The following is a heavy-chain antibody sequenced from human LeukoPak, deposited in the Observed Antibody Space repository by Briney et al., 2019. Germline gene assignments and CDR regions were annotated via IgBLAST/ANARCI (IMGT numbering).Heavy chain of an antibody. CDR3: ARGTERASWFDP. V-gene: IGHV4-30-2*01. CDR2: IYHSGST. J-gene: IGHJ5*02. Sequence: PSQTLSLTCAVSGGSISSGGYSWSWIRQPPGKGLEWIGYIYHSGSTYYSSSLKSRVTISVDRSKNQFSLKLSSVTAADTAVYYCARGTERASWFDPWGQGTLVTVSS. CDR1: GGSISSGGYS. D-gene: IGHD1-1*01.